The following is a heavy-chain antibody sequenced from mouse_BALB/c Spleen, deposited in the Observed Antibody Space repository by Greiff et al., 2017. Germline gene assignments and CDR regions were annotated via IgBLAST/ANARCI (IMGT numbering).Heavy chain of an antibody. CDR3: ARREYGNSFAY. Sequence: EVKLQESGPGLVKPSQSLSLTCTVTGYSITSDYAWNWIRQFPGNKLEWMGYISYSGSTSYNPSLKSRISITRDTSKNQFFLQLNSVTTEDTATYYCARREYGNSFAYWGQGTLVTVSA. V-gene: IGHV3-2*02. J-gene: IGHJ3*01. D-gene: IGHD2-10*02. CDR2: ISYSGST. CDR1: GYSITSDYA.